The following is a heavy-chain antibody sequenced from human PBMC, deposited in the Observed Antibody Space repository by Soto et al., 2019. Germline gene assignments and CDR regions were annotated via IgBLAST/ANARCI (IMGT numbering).Heavy chain of an antibody. CDR2: ISSSSSYI. Sequence: GGSLRLSCAASGFTFSSYSMNWVRQAPGKGLEWVSSISSSSSYIYYADSVKGRFTISRDNAKNSLYLQMNSLRAEDTAVYYCARARGYYGSGSYFDYWGQGTLVTVSS. D-gene: IGHD3-10*01. J-gene: IGHJ4*02. V-gene: IGHV3-21*01. CDR3: ARARGYYGSGSYFDY. CDR1: GFTFSSYS.